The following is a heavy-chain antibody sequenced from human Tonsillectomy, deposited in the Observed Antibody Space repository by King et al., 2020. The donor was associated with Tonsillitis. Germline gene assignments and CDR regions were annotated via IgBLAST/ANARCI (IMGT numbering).Heavy chain of an antibody. Sequence: LQLQESGPGLVKPSETLSLTCAVSGYSISSGYYWGWVRQPPGKGLEWIGRIYHSGSTYYNPSLKSRVTISVDTSKNQFSLKLSSVTAADTAVYYCARVRYYYGPEALDYWGQGTLVTVSS. CDR1: GYSISSGYY. V-gene: IGHV4-38-2*01. D-gene: IGHD3-10*01. CDR2: IYHSGST. CDR3: ARVRYYYGPEALDY. J-gene: IGHJ4*02.